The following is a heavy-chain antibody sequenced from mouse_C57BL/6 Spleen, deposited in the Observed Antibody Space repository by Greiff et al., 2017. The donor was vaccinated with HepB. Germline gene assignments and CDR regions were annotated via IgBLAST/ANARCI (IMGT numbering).Heavy chain of an antibody. V-gene: IGHV7-3*01. CDR2: IRNKANGYTT. D-gene: IGHD1-1*01. CDR3: ARSFSYYYGSSFAY. J-gene: IGHJ3*01. Sequence: EVQLLESGGGLVQPGGSLSLSCAASGFTFTDYYMSWVRQPPGKALEWLGFIRNKANGYTTEYSASVKGRFTISRDNSQSILYLQMNALRAEDSATYYCARSFSYYYGSSFAYWGQGTLVTVSA. CDR1: GFTFTDYY.